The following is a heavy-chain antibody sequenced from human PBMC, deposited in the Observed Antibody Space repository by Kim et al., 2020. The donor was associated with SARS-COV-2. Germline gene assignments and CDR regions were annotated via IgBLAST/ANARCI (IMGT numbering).Heavy chain of an antibody. D-gene: IGHD3-9*01. V-gene: IGHV1-2*04. J-gene: IGHJ6*02. Sequence: ASVKVSCKASGYTFTGYYMHWVRQAPGQGLEWMGWINPNSGGTNYAQKFQGWVTMTRDTSISTAYMELSRLRSDETAVYYCAREDILPGYYEGSYYGMYVWGQGTTITVAS. CDR3: AREDILPGYYEGSYYGMYV. CDR1: GYTFTGYY. CDR2: INPNSGGT.